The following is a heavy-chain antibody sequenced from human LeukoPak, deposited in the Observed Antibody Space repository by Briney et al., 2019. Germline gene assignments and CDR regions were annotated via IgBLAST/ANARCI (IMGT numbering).Heavy chain of an antibody. D-gene: IGHD3-3*01. CDR2: IYYSGST. CDR3: ARGRYDFWSGYPTNWFDP. J-gene: IGHJ5*02. V-gene: IGHV4-59*01. Sequence: SETLSLTCTVSGGSISSYYWSWIRQPPGKGLEWIGYIYYSGSTNYNTSLKSRVTISVDTSKNQFSLKLSSVTAADTAVYYCARGRYDFWSGYPTNWFDPWGQGTLVTVSS. CDR1: GGSISSYY.